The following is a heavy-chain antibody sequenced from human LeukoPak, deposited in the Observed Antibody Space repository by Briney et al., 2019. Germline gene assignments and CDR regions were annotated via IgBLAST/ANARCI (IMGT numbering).Heavy chain of an antibody. Sequence: ASVKVSCKASGYTFTGYYMHWVRQAPGQGLEWMGWINPNSGGTNYAQKFQGGVTMTRDTSISTAYMELSRLRSDDTAVYYCARDGIQYSSGWFPFDYWGQGTLVTVSS. J-gene: IGHJ4*02. CDR3: ARDGIQYSSGWFPFDY. CDR1: GYTFTGYY. CDR2: INPNSGGT. V-gene: IGHV1-2*02. D-gene: IGHD6-19*01.